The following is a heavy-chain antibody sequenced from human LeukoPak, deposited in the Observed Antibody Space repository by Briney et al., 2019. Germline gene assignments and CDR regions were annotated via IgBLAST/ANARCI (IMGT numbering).Heavy chain of an antibody. J-gene: IGHJ4*02. Sequence: GGSLRLSCATSGFNFDRYTIHWVRQAPGKGLEWVSLAGRAGGTTFYSDSVRGRFTISRDSGRKSVYLQMNSLTTDDTAFYFCAKELDTMFFDYWGQGALVTVSS. CDR3: AKELDTMFFDY. D-gene: IGHD3-10*02. CDR1: GFNFDRYT. CDR2: AGRAGGTT. V-gene: IGHV3-43*01.